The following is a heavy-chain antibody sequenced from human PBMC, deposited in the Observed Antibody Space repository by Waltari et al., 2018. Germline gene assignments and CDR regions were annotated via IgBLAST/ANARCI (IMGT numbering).Heavy chain of an antibody. D-gene: IGHD3-10*01. V-gene: IGHV1-18*01. CDR3: ARGVPGSWPDYYFDH. J-gene: IGHJ4*02. CDR1: GYTFTNYG. Sequence: QVQLVQSGAEVKKPGASVKVSCKASGYTFTNYGISWVRQAPGQGLEWMGWLSGYNGNTNYAQKLQGRVTMTTDTSTSTAYMELRSLRSDDTAVYYCARGVPGSWPDYYFDHWGQGTLVTVSS. CDR2: LSGYNGNT.